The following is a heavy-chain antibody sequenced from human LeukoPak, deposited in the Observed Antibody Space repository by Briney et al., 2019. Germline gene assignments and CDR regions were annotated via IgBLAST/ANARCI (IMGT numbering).Heavy chain of an antibody. Sequence: PGGSLRLSCAASGFTFSSYGMHWVRQAPGKGLEWVAFIRYDGSNKYYADSVKGRFTISRDNSKNTLYLQMNSLKTEDTAVYYCTRGDYYDTSGYYFLFDYWGQGTLVTVSS. D-gene: IGHD3-22*01. J-gene: IGHJ4*02. CDR1: GFTFSSYG. CDR2: IRYDGSNK. CDR3: TRGDYYDTSGYYFLFDY. V-gene: IGHV3-30*02.